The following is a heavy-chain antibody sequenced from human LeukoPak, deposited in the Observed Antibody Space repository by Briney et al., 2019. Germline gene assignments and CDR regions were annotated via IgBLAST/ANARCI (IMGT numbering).Heavy chain of an antibody. Sequence: PGRSLRLSCAASGFTFSSYGMHWVRQAPGKGLEWVAVIWYDGSNKYYADSVKGRFTISRDSSKNTLYLQMNSLRAEDTAVYYCARDSDTAMVDYWGQGTLVTVSS. J-gene: IGHJ4*02. CDR1: GFTFSSYG. CDR3: ARDSDTAMVDY. D-gene: IGHD5-18*01. CDR2: IWYDGSNK. V-gene: IGHV3-33*01.